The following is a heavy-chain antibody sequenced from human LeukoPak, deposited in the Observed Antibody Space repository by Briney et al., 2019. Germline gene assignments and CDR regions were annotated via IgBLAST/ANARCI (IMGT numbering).Heavy chain of an antibody. CDR2: IKDSGST. J-gene: IGHJ4*02. Sequence: SEPQSLPCALSGGPYSNYFWTWLPQPPGKGLEWIEEIKDSGSTNLKSSVRRRYAMSLDTSKYQFSLRLTSVTAADTAVYYCARGQYCSTTASYSARRYFDFWGQGTLVTVSS. CDR1: GGPYSNYF. V-gene: IGHV4-34*01. CDR3: ARGQYCSTTASYSARRYFDF. D-gene: IGHD2-15*01.